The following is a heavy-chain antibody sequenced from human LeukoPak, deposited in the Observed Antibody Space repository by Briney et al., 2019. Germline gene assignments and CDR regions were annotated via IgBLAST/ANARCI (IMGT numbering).Heavy chain of an antibody. D-gene: IGHD4-17*01. J-gene: IGHJ4*02. CDR2: ISYDGSNK. CDR3: ARGPYGDHYFDY. Sequence: GGSLRLSCAASGFTFTNYGMSWVRQAPGKGLEWVAVISYDGSNKYYADSVKGRFTISRDNSKNTLYLQMNSLRAEDTAVYYCARGPYGDHYFDYWGQGTLVTVSS. CDR1: GFTFTNYG. V-gene: IGHV3-30*03.